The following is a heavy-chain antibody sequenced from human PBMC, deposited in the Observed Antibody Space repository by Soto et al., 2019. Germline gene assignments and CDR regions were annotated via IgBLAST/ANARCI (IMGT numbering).Heavy chain of an antibody. CDR3: ARHDCISSSCYYYYYGMDV. J-gene: IGHJ6*02. D-gene: IGHD2-2*01. Sequence: SVKVSCKASGGTFSSYAISWVRQAPGQGLEWMGGIIPIFDTANYAQKFQGRVTSTADESTSTAYMELSSLRSEDTAVYYCARHDCISSSCYYYYYGMDVWGQ. V-gene: IGHV1-69*13. CDR1: GGTFSSYA. CDR2: IIPIFDTA.